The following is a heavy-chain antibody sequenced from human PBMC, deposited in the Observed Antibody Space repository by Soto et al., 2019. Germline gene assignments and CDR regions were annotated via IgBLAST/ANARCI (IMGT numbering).Heavy chain of an antibody. V-gene: IGHV3-23*01. Sequence: EVQLLESGGGLVQPGGSLRLSCAASGFTFSSYAMSWVRQAPGKGLEWVSAISGSGGSTYYADSVKGRFTISRDNSKNTLYLQMNSLRAEDTAVYYCANDHRVTVGATMFDYWGQGTLVTVSS. J-gene: IGHJ4*02. D-gene: IGHD1-26*01. CDR2: ISGSGGST. CDR1: GFTFSSYA. CDR3: ANDHRVTVGATMFDY.